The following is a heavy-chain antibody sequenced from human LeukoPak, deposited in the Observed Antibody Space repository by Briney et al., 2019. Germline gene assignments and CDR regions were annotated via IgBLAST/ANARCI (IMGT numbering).Heavy chain of an antibody. D-gene: IGHD5-24*01. J-gene: IGHJ3*02. Sequence: GGSLRLSCAASGFTFSSYWMSWVRQAPGKGLEWVANIKQDGSEKYYVDSVKGRFTISRDNAKNSLYLQMNSLRAEDTAVYYCARRRDGYNQGNAFDIWGQGTMVTVSS. CDR3: ARRRDGYNQGNAFDI. CDR2: IKQDGSEK. V-gene: IGHV3-7*01. CDR1: GFTFSSYW.